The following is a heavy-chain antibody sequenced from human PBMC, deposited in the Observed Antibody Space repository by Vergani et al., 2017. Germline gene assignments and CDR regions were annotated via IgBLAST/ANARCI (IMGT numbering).Heavy chain of an antibody. D-gene: IGHD1-1*01. J-gene: IGHJ4*02. V-gene: IGHV5-51*01. CDR3: ARHTTYTDS. CDR1: EYSFGNYW. CDR2: IYPADSDT. Sequence: EVELVQSGPEMRKPGESLKISCKGSEYSFGNYWIGWVRQMPGKGLEWMGNIYPADSDTRYSPSFQGQVTISADKSINTAFLQWDSLKASDTALYYCARHTTYTDSWGQGTLVTVSS.